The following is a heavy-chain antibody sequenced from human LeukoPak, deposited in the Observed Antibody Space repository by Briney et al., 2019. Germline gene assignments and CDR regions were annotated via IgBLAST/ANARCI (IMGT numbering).Heavy chain of an antibody. CDR3: ARDRVYYYDSSGYYYYYYGMDV. CDR1: GGSFSGYY. Sequence: SETLSLTCAVYGGSFSGYYWSWIRQPPGKGLEWIGEINHSGSTNYNPSLKSRVTISVDTSKNQFSLKLSSVTAADTAVYYCARDRVYYYDSSGYYYYYYGMDVWGQGTTVTVSS. CDR2: INHSGST. D-gene: IGHD3-22*01. V-gene: IGHV4-34*01. J-gene: IGHJ6*02.